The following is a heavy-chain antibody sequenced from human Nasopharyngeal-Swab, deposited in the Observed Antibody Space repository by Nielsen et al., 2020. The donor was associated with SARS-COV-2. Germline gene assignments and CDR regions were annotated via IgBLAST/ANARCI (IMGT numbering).Heavy chain of an antibody. D-gene: IGHD5-24*01. J-gene: IGHJ4*02. CDR1: GFTLRNYG. V-gene: IGHV3-64D*08. CDR3: VRDGLNYDY. CDR2: IFGLGDEK. Sequence: GGSLKIPRSASGFTLRNYGMHWVRPAPGEGLEFVSAIFGLGDEKYYAESVRGRFTISRDNSRGTVYLQMSALRPEDTAVYYCVRDGLNYDYWGQGTQVIVSS.